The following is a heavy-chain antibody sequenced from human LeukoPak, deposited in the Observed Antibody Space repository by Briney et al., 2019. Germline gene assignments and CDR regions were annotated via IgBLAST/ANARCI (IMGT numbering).Heavy chain of an antibody. V-gene: IGHV3-74*01. CDR2: SNSDGSST. D-gene: IGHD3-9*01. J-gene: IGHJ3*02. Sequence: RQAPGKGLVLVSRSNSDGSSTSYADSVKGRFTISRDNAKNTLSMQMPSLRAADAAMYHCPRAIRYFDSLLPHDAFAIWRQGTMVTVSS. CDR3: PRAIRYFDSLLPHDAFAI.